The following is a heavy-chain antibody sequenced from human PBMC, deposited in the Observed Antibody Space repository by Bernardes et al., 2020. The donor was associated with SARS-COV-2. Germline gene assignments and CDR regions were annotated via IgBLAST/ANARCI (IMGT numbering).Heavy chain of an antibody. V-gene: IGHV3-72*01. CDR3: ARSPLGIAPFDS. J-gene: IGHJ4*01. D-gene: IGHD2-21*01. CDR1: GFTFTDHN. Sequence: GTLRLTCDASGFTFTDHNLDWVRQPPGKGLEWVARTSNKDSRYTNDYAASVKGMFTITGDEATNSVFLQMNSLKTEDTAGYYCARSPLGIAPFDSWGHGTLVSVSS. CDR2: TSNKDSRYTN.